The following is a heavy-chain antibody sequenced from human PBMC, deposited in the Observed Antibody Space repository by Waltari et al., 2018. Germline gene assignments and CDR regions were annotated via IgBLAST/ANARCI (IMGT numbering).Heavy chain of an antibody. J-gene: IGHJ4*02. D-gene: IGHD1-26*01. CDR3: AKDRRVGATSGLFDY. V-gene: IGHV3-9*01. CDR2: ISWKSGSI. Sequence: EVQLVESGGGLVQPGRSLRLSCAASGFTFDDYAMHWVRQAPGKGLEWVSGISWKSGSIGYADSVKGRFTISRDNAKNSLYLQMNSLRAEDTALYYCAKDRRVGATSGLFDYWGQGTLVTVSS. CDR1: GFTFDDYA.